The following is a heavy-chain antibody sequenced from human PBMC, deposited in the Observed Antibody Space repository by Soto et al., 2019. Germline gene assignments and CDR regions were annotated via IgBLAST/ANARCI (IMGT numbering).Heavy chain of an antibody. CDR1: SDSLTITSHD. D-gene: IGHD6-6*01. CDR2: IYYSGST. V-gene: IGHV4-61*01. CDR3: ARVRLEQLVRGLVAF. Sequence: SETLSLTCVVSSDSLTITSHDWSWIRQPPGKGLEWIGYIYYSGSTNYNPSLKSRVTISVDTSKNQFSLKLSSVTAADTALFYCARVRLEQLVRGLVAFWGQGTLVTVSS. J-gene: IGHJ4*02.